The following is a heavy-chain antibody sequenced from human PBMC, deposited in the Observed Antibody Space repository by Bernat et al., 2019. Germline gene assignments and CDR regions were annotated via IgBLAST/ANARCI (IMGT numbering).Heavy chain of an antibody. V-gene: IGHV4-4*02. CDR1: GVYISSGHW. J-gene: IGHJ6*03. CDR3: ARGDIVVVPAARVYYYYMDV. D-gene: IGHD2-2*01. CDR2: INHSGST. Sequence: QVQLQESGPGLVKPSGTLSLTFAVSGVYISSGHWWSWVRQPPGKGLEWIGEINHSGSTNYNPSLKSRVTISVDTSKNQFSLKLSSVTAAETAVYFCARGDIVVVPAARVYYYYMDVWGKGTTVTVSS.